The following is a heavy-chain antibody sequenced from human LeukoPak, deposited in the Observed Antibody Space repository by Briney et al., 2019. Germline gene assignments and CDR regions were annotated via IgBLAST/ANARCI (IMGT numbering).Heavy chain of an antibody. CDR3: AKGGVVVVAATEDY. J-gene: IGHJ4*02. CDR1: GFTFSNYA. Sequence: PGGSLRLSCAASGFTFSNYAMSWVRQAPGKGLEWVSAISGSGGTTYYADSVKGRFTISRDNSKNTLYLQMNGLRAEDTAVYYCAKGGVVVVAATEDYWGQGTLVTVSS. V-gene: IGHV3-23*01. D-gene: IGHD2-15*01. CDR2: ISGSGGTT.